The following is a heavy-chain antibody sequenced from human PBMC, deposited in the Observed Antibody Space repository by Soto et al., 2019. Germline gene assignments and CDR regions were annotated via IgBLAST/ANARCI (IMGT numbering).Heavy chain of an antibody. V-gene: IGHV3-23*01. CDR3: ARDPIYDILTGDVFDV. J-gene: IGHJ3*01. D-gene: IGHD3-9*01. CDR2: ITDSGGST. Sequence: GGSLRLSCAASGFTFSSYAMSWVRQAPGKGLEWLSVITDSGGSTYYAESVKGRFTISRENAKNSLYLQMNSLRAGDTAVYYCARDPIYDILTGDVFDVWGQGAMVTVSS. CDR1: GFTFSSYA.